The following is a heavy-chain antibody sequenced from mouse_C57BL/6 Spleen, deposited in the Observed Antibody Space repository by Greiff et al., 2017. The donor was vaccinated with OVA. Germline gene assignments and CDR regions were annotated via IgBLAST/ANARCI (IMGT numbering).Heavy chain of an antibody. D-gene: IGHD1-3*01. CDR2: ISSGGSYT. J-gene: IGHJ2*01. CDR1: GFTFSSYG. CDR3: ARSMGKALDY. Sequence: EVQGVESGGDLVKPGGSLKLSCAASGFTFSSYGMSWVRQTPDKRLEWVATISSGGSYTYYPDSVKGRFTISRDNAKNTLYLQMSSLKSEDTAMYYCARSMGKALDYWGQGTTLTVSS. V-gene: IGHV5-6*01.